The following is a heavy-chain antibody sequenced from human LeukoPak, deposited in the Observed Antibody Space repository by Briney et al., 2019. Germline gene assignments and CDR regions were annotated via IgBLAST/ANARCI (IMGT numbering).Heavy chain of an antibody. D-gene: IGHD6-25*01. CDR2: ISAYNGNT. V-gene: IGHV1-18*01. CDR3: ARGSGRGGYHYYYYMDV. J-gene: IGHJ6*03. Sequence: ASVKVSCKASGYTFTSYGISWVRQAPGQGLEWMGWISAYNGNTNYAQKLQGRVTMTTDTSTSTAYMELRSLRSDDTAVYYCARGSGRGGYHYYYYMDVWGKGTTVTVSS. CDR1: GYTFTSYG.